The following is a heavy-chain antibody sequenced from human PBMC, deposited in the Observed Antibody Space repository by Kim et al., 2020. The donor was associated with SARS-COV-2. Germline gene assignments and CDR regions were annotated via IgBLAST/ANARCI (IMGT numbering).Heavy chain of an antibody. V-gene: IGHV1-69*04. CDR3: ARDRYYGSGSYWSLDY. J-gene: IGHJ4*02. Sequence: SVKVSCKASGGTFSSYAISWVRQAPGQGLEWMGRIIPILGIANYAKKFQGRVTITADKSTSTAYMELSSLRSEDTAVYYCARDRYYGSGSYWSLDYWGQGTLVTGSS. CDR1: GGTFSSYA. CDR2: IIPILGIA. D-gene: IGHD3-10*01.